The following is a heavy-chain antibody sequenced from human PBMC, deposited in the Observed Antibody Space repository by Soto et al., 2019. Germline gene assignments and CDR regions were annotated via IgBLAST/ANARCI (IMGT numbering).Heavy chain of an antibody. V-gene: IGHV3-7*01. J-gene: IGHJ4*02. CDR1: GFTFNNYW. D-gene: IGHD3-9*01. CDR3: ASYDILTGYFY. Sequence: EVQLVESGGGVVQPGGSLRLSCAASGFTFNNYWMSWVRQAPGKGLEWVANIKEDGSEKYYVDSVKGRFTTSRDNAKNSLYLQMNSLRAGDTAVYYCASYDILTGYFYWGQGTLVTVSS. CDR2: IKEDGSEK.